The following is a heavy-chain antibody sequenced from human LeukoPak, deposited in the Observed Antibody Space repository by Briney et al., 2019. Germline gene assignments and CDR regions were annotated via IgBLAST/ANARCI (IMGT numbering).Heavy chain of an antibody. Sequence: GGSLRLSCVVSGFTFSDYAMSWVRQAPGKGLEWVSAISGGGASTIYADSVRGRFTISRDNAKNSLYLQMNSLRAEDTAVYYCARVAYYYGSGRRLDYWGQGTLVPVSS. CDR1: GFTFSDYA. D-gene: IGHD3-10*01. CDR2: ISGGGAST. J-gene: IGHJ4*02. CDR3: ARVAYYYGSGRRLDY. V-gene: IGHV3-23*01.